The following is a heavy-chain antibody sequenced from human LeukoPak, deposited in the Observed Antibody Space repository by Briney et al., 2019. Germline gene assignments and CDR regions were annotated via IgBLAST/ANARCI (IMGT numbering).Heavy chain of an antibody. J-gene: IGHJ6*02. Sequence: GGSLRLSCAASRFSVSGITMHWVRQAPGKGLEWVAVISSDGSNDYYVDSVKGRFTISRDNSKNTLFLQMNSLRAEDTAVYYCARVSRVGGPPHMDVWGQGTTVIASS. D-gene: IGHD3-3*01. V-gene: IGHV3-30*04. CDR2: ISSDGSND. CDR3: ARVSRVGGPPHMDV. CDR1: RFSVSGIT.